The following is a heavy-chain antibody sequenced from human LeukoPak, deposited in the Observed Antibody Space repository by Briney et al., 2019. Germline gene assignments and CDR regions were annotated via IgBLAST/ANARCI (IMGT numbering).Heavy chain of an antibody. J-gene: IGHJ4*02. CDR2: VYYSGTA. V-gene: IGHV4-34*01. Sequence: PSETLSLTCAVYGGSFSGYYWSWIRQPPGKGLEWIGSVYYSGTAYYNPSLKSRVTISADTSKNQFSLRLNSVTAADTAVYYCARDRIRDCGGSCYVDHWGQGTLVAVSS. D-gene: IGHD2-15*01. CDR3: ARDRIRDCGGSCYVDH. CDR1: GGSFSGYY.